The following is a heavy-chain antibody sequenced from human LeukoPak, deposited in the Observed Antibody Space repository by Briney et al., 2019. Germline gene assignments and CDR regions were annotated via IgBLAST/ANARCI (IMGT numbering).Heavy chain of an antibody. J-gene: IGHJ4*02. D-gene: IGHD6-13*01. CDR2: ISYDGSNK. V-gene: IGHV3-30-3*01. Sequence: GGSLRLSCAASGFTFSNYAMHWARQAPGKGLEWVAVISYDGSNKYYADSVKGRFIISRDNSKNTLYVQMNSLRAGDTAVYYCAKVRPGITAPMASSDNWGQGTLVTVSS. CDR3: AKVRPGITAPMASSDN. CDR1: GFTFSNYA.